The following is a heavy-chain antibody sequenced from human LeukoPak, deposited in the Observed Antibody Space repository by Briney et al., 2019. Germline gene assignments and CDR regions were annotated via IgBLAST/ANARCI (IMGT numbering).Heavy chain of an antibody. CDR3: ARRKRFTMVRAEVMDV. Sequence: PSETLSLTCAVYGGSFSGYYWSWIRQPPGKGLEWIGEINHSGSTNYNPSLKSRVTISVDTSKNQFSLKLSSVTAADTAVYYCARRKRFTMVRAEVMDVWGKGTTVTISS. J-gene: IGHJ6*03. CDR2: INHSGST. V-gene: IGHV4-34*01. D-gene: IGHD3-10*01. CDR1: GGSFSGYY.